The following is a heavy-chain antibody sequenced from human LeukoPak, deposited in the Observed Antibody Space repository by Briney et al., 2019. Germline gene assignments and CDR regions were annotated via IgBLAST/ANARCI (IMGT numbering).Heavy chain of an antibody. V-gene: IGHV5-51*01. J-gene: IGHJ5*02. CDR3: ATMTRVTLSYFDP. Sequence: GESLKISCKGSGYTFSNHWIVWVRQMPGKGLECIGSVFSDDSDTTYSPSFQGQVTISVDKSISTAYLQWASLKASDTAMYYRATMTRVTLSYFDPWGQGTLVIVSS. CDR1: GYTFSNHW. D-gene: IGHD5-18*01. CDR2: VFSDDSDT.